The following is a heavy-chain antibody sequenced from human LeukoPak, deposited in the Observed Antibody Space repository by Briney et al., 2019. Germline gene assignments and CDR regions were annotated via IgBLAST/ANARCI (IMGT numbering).Heavy chain of an antibody. CDR3: AREGTIAAAAPRVNWFDP. CDR1: GGTFSSYA. J-gene: IGHJ5*02. Sequence: ASVKVSCKASGGTFSSYAISWVRQAPGQGLEWMGRIIPILGIANYAQKFQGRVTITADKSTSTAHMELSSLRSEDTAVYYCAREGTIAAAAPRVNWFDPWGQETLVTVSS. D-gene: IGHD6-13*01. CDR2: IIPILGIA. V-gene: IGHV1-69*04.